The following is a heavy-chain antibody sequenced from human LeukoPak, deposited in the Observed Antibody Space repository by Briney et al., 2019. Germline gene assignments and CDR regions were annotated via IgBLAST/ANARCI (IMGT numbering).Heavy chain of an antibody. CDR3: AKSGGYGLIDY. Sequence: ASETLSLTCAVYGGSFSAYYWGWIRQPPGKGLEWIGNIYYSGGTYYNESLESRVTISIDTSKNQFSLKLNSVTAADTAMYYCAKSGGYGLIDYWGQGTLVTVSS. J-gene: IGHJ4*02. CDR1: GGSFSAYY. CDR2: IYYSGGT. D-gene: IGHD1-26*01. V-gene: IGHV4-34*01.